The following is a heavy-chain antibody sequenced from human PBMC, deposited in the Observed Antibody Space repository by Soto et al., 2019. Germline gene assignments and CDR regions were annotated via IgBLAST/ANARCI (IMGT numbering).Heavy chain of an antibody. CDR1: GGSISSSSYY. Sequence: QLQLQESGPGLVKPSETLSLTCTVSGGSISSSSYYWGWIRQPPGKGLEWIGSISSSGSTYCNPSLESRVTMSVDTSKNHSSLNLSSVTAADTAVYYCARSIHCTFTSCYRVGWFDPWGQGTLVTVSS. D-gene: IGHD2-2*01. V-gene: IGHV4-39*01. J-gene: IGHJ5*02. CDR3: ARSIHCTFTSCYRVGWFDP. CDR2: ISSSGST.